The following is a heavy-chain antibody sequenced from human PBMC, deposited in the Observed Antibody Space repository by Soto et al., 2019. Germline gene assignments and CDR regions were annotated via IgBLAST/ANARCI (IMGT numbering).Heavy chain of an antibody. J-gene: IGHJ5*02. Sequence: GPSVKVSCKASGYTFTSYAMHWVRQAPGQRLEWMGWINAGNGNTKYSQKFQGRVTITRDTSASTGYMELSSLRSEDTAVYYCARDRTTGINWFDPWGQGXLVTVYS. CDR1: GYTFTSYA. V-gene: IGHV1-3*01. CDR3: ARDRTTGINWFDP. D-gene: IGHD1-1*01. CDR2: INAGNGNT.